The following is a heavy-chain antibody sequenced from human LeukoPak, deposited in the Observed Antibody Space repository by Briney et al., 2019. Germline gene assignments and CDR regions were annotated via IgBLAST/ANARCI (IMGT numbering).Heavy chain of an antibody. V-gene: IGHV1-2*02. CDR1: RYTFTGYY. CDR2: INPNSGGT. D-gene: IGHD3-22*01. CDR3: AREAAGYYDSSAYLFD. J-gene: IGHJ4*02. Sequence: ASVEVSCKASRYTFTGYYMHWVRQAPGQGLEWMGWINPNSGGTNYAQKFQGRVTMTRDTSISTVYMELSRLRSDDTAVYYCAREAAGYYDSSAYLFDWGQGTLVTVS.